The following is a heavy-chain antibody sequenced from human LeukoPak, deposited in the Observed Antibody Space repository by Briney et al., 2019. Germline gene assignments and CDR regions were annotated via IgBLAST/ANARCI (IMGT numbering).Heavy chain of an antibody. V-gene: IGHV3-21*01. CDR2: ISSSSSYI. CDR3: ARDEYDNWFDP. Sequence: GGSLRLSCAASGFTFNSYSMNWVRQAPGKGLEWVSSISSSSSYIYYADSVKGRFTISRDNAKNSLYLQMNSLRAEDTAVYYCARDEYDNWFDPWGQGTLVTVSS. CDR1: GFTFNSYS. D-gene: IGHD6-6*01. J-gene: IGHJ5*02.